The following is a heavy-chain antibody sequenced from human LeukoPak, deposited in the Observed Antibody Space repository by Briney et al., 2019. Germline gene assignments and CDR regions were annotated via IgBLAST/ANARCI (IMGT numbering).Heavy chain of an antibody. CDR1: GYTFTSYD. J-gene: IGHJ4*02. CDR3: ARDRWGGVTPLGYFDY. Sequence: ASVKVSCKASGYTFTSYDINWVRQATGQGLEWMGWMNPNSGNTGYAQKFQGRVTMTRNTSISTAYMELSSLRSEDTAVYYCARDRWGGVTPLGYFDYWGQGTLVTVSS. V-gene: IGHV1-8*01. D-gene: IGHD4-23*01. CDR2: MNPNSGNT.